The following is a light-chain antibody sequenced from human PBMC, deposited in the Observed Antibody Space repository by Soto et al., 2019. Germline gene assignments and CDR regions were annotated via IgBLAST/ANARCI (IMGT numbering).Light chain of an antibody. V-gene: IGKV3-11*01. CDR1: QSVSNY. Sequence: EIVLTQSPATLSLSPGEGATLSCRASQSVSNYLAWYQQKPGQAPRLLIFDASKRATGTPARFSGSGSGTDFTLTISSLEPEDFAVYYCQQRSNWPLTFGGGTKVESK. J-gene: IGKJ4*01. CDR3: QQRSNWPLT. CDR2: DAS.